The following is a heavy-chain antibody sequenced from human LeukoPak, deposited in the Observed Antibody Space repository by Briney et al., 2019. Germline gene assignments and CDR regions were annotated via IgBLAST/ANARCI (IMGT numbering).Heavy chain of an antibody. D-gene: IGHD6-13*01. Sequence: SETLSLTCTVSGASFSSSTYYWGWLRQPPGKGLEWIGSIYYSGSTYYNPSLKSRVTMSVDTSKNQFSLKLSSVTAADTAVYYCARHAGGISATGTRPFDYWGQGTLVTVSS. CDR2: IYYSGST. CDR3: ARHAGGISATGTRPFDY. CDR1: GASFSSSTYY. J-gene: IGHJ4*02. V-gene: IGHV4-39*01.